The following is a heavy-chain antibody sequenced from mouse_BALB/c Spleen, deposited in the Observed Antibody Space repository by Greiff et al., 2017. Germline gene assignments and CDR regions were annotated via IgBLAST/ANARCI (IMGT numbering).Heavy chain of an antibody. J-gene: IGHJ2*01. Sequence: QVQLQQSGPGLVAPSQSLSITCTVSGFSLTGYGVNWVRQPPGKGLEWLGMIWGDGSTDYNSALKSRLSISKDNSKSQVFLKMNSLQTDDTARYYCARRNGNYGYFDYWGQGTTLTVSA. CDR1: GFSLTGYG. CDR2: IWGDGST. D-gene: IGHD2-1*01. V-gene: IGHV2-6-7*01. CDR3: ARRNGNYGYFDY.